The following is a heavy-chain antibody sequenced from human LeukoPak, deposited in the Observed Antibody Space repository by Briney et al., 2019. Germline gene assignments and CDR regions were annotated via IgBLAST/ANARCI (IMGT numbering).Heavy chain of an antibody. V-gene: IGHV3-30*02. J-gene: IGHJ3*02. CDR1: GFTFSSYG. CDR2: IRYDGSNK. D-gene: IGHD3-3*01. CDR3: AKELTIFGVVLPDAFDI. Sequence: GGSLRLSCAASGFTFSSYGMHWVRQAPGKGLEWVAFIRYDGSNKYYADSVKGRFTISRDNSKNTLYLQMNSLRAEDTAVYYCAKELTIFGVVLPDAFDIWGQGTMVTVSS.